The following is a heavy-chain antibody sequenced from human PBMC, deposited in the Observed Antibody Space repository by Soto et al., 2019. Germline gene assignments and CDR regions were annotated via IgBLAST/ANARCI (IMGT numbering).Heavy chain of an antibody. CDR1: GGSISSGGYY. J-gene: IGHJ4*02. Sequence: QVQLQESGPGLVKPSQTLSLTCTVSGGSISSGGYYWTWIRQHPGKGLEWIGYIYYSGITYYNPPLKSRVTISVDTSKNQFSLKLGSLISADTTMYYCASEPLDWGQGTLVTVSS. CDR3: ASEPLD. CDR2: IYYSGIT. V-gene: IGHV4-31*03.